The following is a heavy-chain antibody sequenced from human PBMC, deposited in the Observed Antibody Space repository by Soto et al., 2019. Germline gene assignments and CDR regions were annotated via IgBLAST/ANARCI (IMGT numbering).Heavy chain of an antibody. CDR1: GFTFSSYG. D-gene: IGHD3-22*01. CDR3: ASGYYYDRSGYSYGPGFDY. Sequence: QVQLVESGGGVVQPGRSLRLSCAASGFTFSSYGMHWVRQAPGKGLEWVAVIWYDGSNKYYADSVKGRFTISRDKSKNTLYLQMNSLRAEDTAVYYCASGYYYDRSGYSYGPGFDYWGQGTLVTVSS. V-gene: IGHV3-33*01. J-gene: IGHJ4*02. CDR2: IWYDGSNK.